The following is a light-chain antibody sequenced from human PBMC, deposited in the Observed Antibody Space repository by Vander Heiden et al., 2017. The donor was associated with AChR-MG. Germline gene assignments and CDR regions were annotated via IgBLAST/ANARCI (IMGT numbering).Light chain of an antibody. CDR2: EVS. CDR1: SSDVGGYNY. V-gene: IGLV2-8*01. J-gene: IGLJ2*01. Sequence: HSALTQPPSPSVSPGQSVTISCTGTSSDVGGYNYVSWYQQHPGKAPKLMIDEVSKRPSGVPDRFSGSKSGNKASLTVSGLQAEEEADDYCSSYAGSNNNVVFGGGTKLTVL. CDR3: SSYAGSNNNVV.